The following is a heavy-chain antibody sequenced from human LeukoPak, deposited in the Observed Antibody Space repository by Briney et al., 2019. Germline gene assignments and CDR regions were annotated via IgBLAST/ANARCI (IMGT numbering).Heavy chain of an antibody. Sequence: PGGSLRLSCAASGFTFSSYAMSWVRQAPGKGLEWVSSIGGLGGSTFYADSVKGRFTISRDNAKNTLYLQMHSLRAEDTALYYCAREGWSGRNGEYLVGGMDVWAQGTAVTVSS. V-gene: IGHV3-23*01. J-gene: IGHJ6*02. D-gene: IGHD1-26*01. CDR3: AREGWSGRNGEYLVGGMDV. CDR2: IGGLGGST. CDR1: GFTFSSYA.